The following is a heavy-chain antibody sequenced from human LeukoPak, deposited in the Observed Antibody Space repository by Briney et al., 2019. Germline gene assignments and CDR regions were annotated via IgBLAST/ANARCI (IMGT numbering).Heavy chain of an antibody. CDR3: AREAEYCSSTSCPFDY. Sequence: GGSLRLSCAASGFTFSSYAMHWVRQAPGKGLEWVAVISYDGSSKYYADSVKGRFTISRDNSKNTLYLQMNSLRAEDTAVYYCAREAEYCSSTSCPFDYWGQGALVTVSS. V-gene: IGHV3-30*04. J-gene: IGHJ4*02. D-gene: IGHD2-2*01. CDR1: GFTFSSYA. CDR2: ISYDGSSK.